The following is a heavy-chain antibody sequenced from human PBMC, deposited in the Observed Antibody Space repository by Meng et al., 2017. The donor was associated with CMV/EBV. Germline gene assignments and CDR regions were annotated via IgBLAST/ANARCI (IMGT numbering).Heavy chain of an antibody. Sequence: KASGGPFSSYAISWVRQAPGQGLEWMGGIIPIFGTANYAQKFQGRVTITTDESTSTAYMERSSLRSEDTAVYYCAIAARPHWDYFDYWGQGTLVTVSS. CDR3: AIAARPHWDYFDY. D-gene: IGHD6-6*01. CDR1: GGPFSSYA. J-gene: IGHJ4*02. CDR2: IIPIFGTA. V-gene: IGHV1-69*05.